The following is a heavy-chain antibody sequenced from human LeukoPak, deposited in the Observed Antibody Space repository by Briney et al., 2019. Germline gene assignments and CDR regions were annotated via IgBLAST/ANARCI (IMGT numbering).Heavy chain of an antibody. Sequence: SETLSLTCTVSGGSVSSGSYYWSWIRQPPGKGLEWIGYIYYSGSTNYNPSLKSRVTISVDTSKNQFSLKLSSVTAADTAVYYCARSGLAAAGTFAFDIWGQGTMVIVSS. V-gene: IGHV4-61*01. CDR3: ARSGLAAAGTFAFDI. D-gene: IGHD6-13*01. J-gene: IGHJ3*02. CDR1: GGSVSSGSYY. CDR2: IYYSGST.